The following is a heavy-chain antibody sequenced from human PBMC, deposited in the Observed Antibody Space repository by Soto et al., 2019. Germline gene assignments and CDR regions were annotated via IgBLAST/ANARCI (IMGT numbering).Heavy chain of an antibody. D-gene: IGHD4-17*01. CDR3: ARDDDYGDKGLDY. CDR2: IGSDGRRA. CDR1: GFTFGRHG. J-gene: IGHJ4*02. V-gene: IGHV3-33*01. Sequence: QVQLVESGGGVVQPGGSLRLSCAASGFTFGRHGMHWVRQAPGKGLEWVAVIGSDGRRASYADSVKGRFTISRDNGQNTLYLQMNSLRGEETAVYYWARDDDYGDKGLDYWGQGTLVTFSS.